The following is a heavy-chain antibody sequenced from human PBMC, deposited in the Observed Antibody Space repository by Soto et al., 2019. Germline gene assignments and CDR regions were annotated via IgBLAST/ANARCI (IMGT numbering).Heavy chain of an antibody. CDR3: ATHPGYSSSWYHYYYGMDV. J-gene: IGHJ6*02. D-gene: IGHD6-13*01. Sequence: GASVKVSCKVSGYTLTELSMHWVRQAPGKGLEWMGGFDPEDGETIYAQKFQGRVTMTEDTSTDTAYMELSSLRSEDTAVYYCATHPGYSSSWYHYYYGMDVWGQGTTVTVSS. CDR2: FDPEDGET. CDR1: GYTLTELS. V-gene: IGHV1-24*01.